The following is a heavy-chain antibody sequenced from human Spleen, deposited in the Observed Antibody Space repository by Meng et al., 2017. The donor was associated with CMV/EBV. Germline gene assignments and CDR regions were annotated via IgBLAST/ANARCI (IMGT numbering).Heavy chain of an antibody. CDR3: ARESTAGAGYYYYGMDV. J-gene: IGHJ6*02. Sequence: GALRLSCAASGFTFSSYWMSWVRQAPGKGLEWVANIKEDGSEKYYVDSVKGRFTISRDNAKNSLHLQMNSLRAEDTAVYSCARESTAGAGYYYYGMDVWGQGTTVTVSS. V-gene: IGHV3-7*01. CDR2: IKEDGSEK. CDR1: GFTFSSYW. D-gene: IGHD6-13*01.